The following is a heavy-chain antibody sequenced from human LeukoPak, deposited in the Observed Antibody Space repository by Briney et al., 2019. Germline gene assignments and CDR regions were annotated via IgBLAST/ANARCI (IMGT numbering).Heavy chain of an antibody. V-gene: IGHV3-30*03. D-gene: IGHD5-18*01. CDR2: ISYDGSNK. CDR1: GFTFSSYG. J-gene: IGHJ4*02. Sequence: PGRSLRLSCAASGFTFSSYGMHWVRQAPGKGLEWVAVISYDGSNKYYAGSVKGRFTISRDNSKNTLYLQMNSLRAEDTAVYYCASRGYSYGLYYFDYWGQGTLVTVSS. CDR3: ASRGYSYGLYYFDY.